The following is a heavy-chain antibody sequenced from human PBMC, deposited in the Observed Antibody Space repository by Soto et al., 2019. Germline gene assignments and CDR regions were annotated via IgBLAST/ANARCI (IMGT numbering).Heavy chain of an antibody. CDR2: TRGTNNDI. Sequence: GGSLRLSCAASGFSLSYYSMNWIRQAPGKGLEWLSYTRGTNNDIYYRDSVKGRLTISRDNAKNSVYLQMSSLRDEDTAVYYCVRDKAWAFDIWGQGTLVTVSS. CDR3: VRDKAWAFDI. V-gene: IGHV3-21*05. J-gene: IGHJ3*02. CDR1: GFSLSYYS.